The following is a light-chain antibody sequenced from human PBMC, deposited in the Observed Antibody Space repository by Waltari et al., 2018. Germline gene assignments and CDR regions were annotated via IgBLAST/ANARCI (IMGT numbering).Light chain of an antibody. J-gene: IGLJ2*01. V-gene: IGLV2-14*03. CDR2: DVS. CDR3: SSWTGTSTLVL. Sequence: QSALTQPASVSGSPGQSITISCTGTSSDIGRYNYVSWYQQHSGNAPKLLIYDVSNRPSGVSYRFSGSRSGNTASLTISGLQADDEADYFCSSWTGTSTLVLFGGGTRLTVL. CDR1: SSDIGRYNY.